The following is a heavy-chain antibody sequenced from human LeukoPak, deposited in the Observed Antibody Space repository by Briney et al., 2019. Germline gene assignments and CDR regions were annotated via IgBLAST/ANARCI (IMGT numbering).Heavy chain of an antibody. CDR3: ARGMTKVTTGAALIFGY. V-gene: IGHV1-46*01. CDR1: GYTFTSYY. Sequence: GASVKVSCKASGYTFTSYYMHWVRQAPGQGLEWMGIINPSGGSTSYAQKFQGRVTMTRDTSTSTVYMELSSLRSEATAVYYCARGMTKVTTGAALIFGYWGQGTLVTVSS. J-gene: IGHJ4*02. D-gene: IGHD4-17*01. CDR2: INPSGGST.